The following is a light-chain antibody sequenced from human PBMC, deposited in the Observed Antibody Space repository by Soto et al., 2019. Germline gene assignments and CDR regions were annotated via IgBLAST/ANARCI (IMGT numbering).Light chain of an antibody. J-gene: IGLJ1*01. CDR1: SRDVGGYNY. CDR3: SSYTSSSTPYV. Sequence: QSVLTQAASVSGCPGQSITISCTGTSRDVGGYNYVYWYQQHPGKAPKLMIYEVSNRPSGVSNRFSGSKSGNTASLTISGLQAEDEADYYCSSYTSSSTPYVFGTGTKVTVL. V-gene: IGLV2-14*01. CDR2: EVS.